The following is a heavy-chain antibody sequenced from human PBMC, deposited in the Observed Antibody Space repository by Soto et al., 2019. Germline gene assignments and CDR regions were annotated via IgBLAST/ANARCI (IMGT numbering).Heavy chain of an antibody. CDR2: IDGSGAGT. CDR3: AKGDILTGSRQGWDY. J-gene: IGHJ4*02. V-gene: IGHV3-23*01. CDR1: GFTFSSYA. D-gene: IGHD3-9*01. Sequence: EVQLLESGGGLVQPGGSLRLSCVASGFTFSSYAMSWVRQAPGRGLECVSSIDGSGAGTYYSDSVRGRFAISRDNSKNTQDLRMESLRAEETAVYYCAKGDILTGSRQGWDYWGQGTLVTVSS.